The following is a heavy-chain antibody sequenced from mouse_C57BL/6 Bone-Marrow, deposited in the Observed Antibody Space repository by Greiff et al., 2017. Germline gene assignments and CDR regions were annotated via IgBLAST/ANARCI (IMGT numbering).Heavy chain of an antibody. CDR1: GYTFTSYT. V-gene: IGHV1-4*01. Sequence: QVQLQQSGAELARPGASVKLSCKASGYTFTSYTMHWVKQRPGQGLEWIGYINPSSGNTKYNEKFKDKATVTADKSSSTAYIQLSRLTSEDSAVXHCARDGPFAYWGQGTPLTVSA. D-gene: IGHD2-3*01. CDR2: INPSSGNT. J-gene: IGHJ3*01. CDR3: ARDGPFAY.